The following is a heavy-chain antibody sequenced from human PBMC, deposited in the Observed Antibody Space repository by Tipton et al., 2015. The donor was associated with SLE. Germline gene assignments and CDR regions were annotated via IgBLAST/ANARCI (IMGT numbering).Heavy chain of an antibody. CDR2: IWYDGSNK. CDR1: GFTFSSYG. CDR3: ARGAEQWLARNFQH. V-gene: IGHV3-33*08. D-gene: IGHD6-19*01. J-gene: IGHJ1*01. Sequence: SLRLSCAASGFTFSSYGMHWVRQAPGKGLEWVAVIWYDGSNKYYADSVKGRFTISRDNSKNTLYLQMNSLRTEDTALYYCARGAEQWLARNFQHWGQGTLVTVSS.